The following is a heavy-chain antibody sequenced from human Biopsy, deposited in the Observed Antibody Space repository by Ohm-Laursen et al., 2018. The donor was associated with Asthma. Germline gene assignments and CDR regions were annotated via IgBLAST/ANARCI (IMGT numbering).Heavy chain of an antibody. CDR1: GGTFRTFG. J-gene: IGHJ4*02. CDR2: IIPFYGTA. Sequence: SSVKVSCKASGGTFRTFGISWVRQAPGQGLEWMGRIIPFYGTATYAQNFQGRLTLTADGSTSTAYMELSSLRSEDTAVYFCARDYDGDYVQRHLPLAYWGQGTLVTVSS. D-gene: IGHD4-17*01. V-gene: IGHV1-69*15. CDR3: ARDYDGDYVQRHLPLAY.